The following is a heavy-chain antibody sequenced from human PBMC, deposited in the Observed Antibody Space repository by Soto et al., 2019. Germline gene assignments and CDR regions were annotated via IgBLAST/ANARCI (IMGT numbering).Heavy chain of an antibody. CDR1: GGTFSSYA. CDR3: AMANVDIVGLDYYYYGMDV. D-gene: IGHD5-12*01. CDR2: IIPIFGTA. Sequence: SVKVSCKASGGTFSSYAISWVRQAPGQGLEWMGGIIPIFGTANYAQKFQGRVTITADESTSTAYMELSSLRSEDTAVYYCAMANVDIVGLDYYYYGMDVWGQGTTVTVSS. V-gene: IGHV1-69*13. J-gene: IGHJ6*02.